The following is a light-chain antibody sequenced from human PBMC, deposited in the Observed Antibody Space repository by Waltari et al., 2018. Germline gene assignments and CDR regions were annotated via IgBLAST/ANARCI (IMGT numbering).Light chain of an antibody. CDR1: SSDIGGYNY. CDR2: EVN. Sequence: QSALTQPASVSGSPGQSITISCTGTSSDIGGYNYVSWFQQHPGKAPKLIIYEVNGRPSGVSNRFSGSKSGKTASLTISGLLPEDEADYFCCSYTTSSTLDVCGTGTKVTVL. CDR3: CSYTTSSTLDV. J-gene: IGLJ1*01. V-gene: IGLV2-14*01.